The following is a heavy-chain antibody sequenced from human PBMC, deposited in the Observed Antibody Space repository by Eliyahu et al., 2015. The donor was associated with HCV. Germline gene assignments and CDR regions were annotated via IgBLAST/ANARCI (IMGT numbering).Heavy chain of an antibody. Sequence: QVQLVQSGAEVKKSGSSVKVSCKASGGTFSRYSVSWVRQAPGQGLEWMGGITPMFGTAKYAQKFQGRITITADESTNTAYMEMRSLRSEDTAVYYCAREGGDYCSGGTCFFLYWGQGTLVSVSS. J-gene: IGHJ4*02. D-gene: IGHD2-15*01. CDR1: GGTFSRYS. CDR3: AREGGDYCSGGTCFFLY. CDR2: ITPMFGTA. V-gene: IGHV1-69*01.